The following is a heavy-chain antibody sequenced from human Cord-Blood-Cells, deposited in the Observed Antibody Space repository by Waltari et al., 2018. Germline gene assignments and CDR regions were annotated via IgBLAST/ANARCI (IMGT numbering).Heavy chain of an antibody. CDR2: INPNSGGT. V-gene: IGHV1-2*02. J-gene: IGHJ4*02. D-gene: IGHD3-10*01. Sequence: QVQLVQSGAEVNKPGASVKVSCKASGYTFTGDYMTWVRQAPGQGLEWMGWINPNSGGTNYAQKFQGRVTMTRDTSISTAYMELSRLRSDDTAVYYCARSKGWFGELLYFDYWGQGTLVTVSS. CDR3: ARSKGWFGELLYFDY. CDR1: GYTFTGDY.